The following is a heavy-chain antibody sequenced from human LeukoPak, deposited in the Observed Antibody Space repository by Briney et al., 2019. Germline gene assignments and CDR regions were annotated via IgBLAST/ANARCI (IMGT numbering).Heavy chain of an antibody. CDR2: FYYSGST. D-gene: IGHD5-24*01. J-gene: IGHJ4*02. CDR1: GGSITSSSYY. CDR3: ARGRRDGYNLEYFDK. Sequence: PSETLSFTGTVSGGSITSSSYYWGWIRQPPGKGLQWIGSFYYSGSTYYNPSLKRRVTIYVDTSKNQFFLKLSSVTAADTAVYYCARGRRDGYNLEYFDKWGQGTLVTVSS. V-gene: IGHV4-39*01.